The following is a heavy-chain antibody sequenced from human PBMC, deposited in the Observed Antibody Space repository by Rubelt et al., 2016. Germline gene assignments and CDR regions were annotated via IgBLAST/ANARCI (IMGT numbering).Heavy chain of an antibody. CDR1: GLTFSSDA. J-gene: IGHJ4*02. Sequence: GSGGGLVQPGGSLRLSCTASGLTFSSDAMYWVRQAPGKGLEWVSSISGSGGSTYYADSVKRRFTISRDNSKNMLYLQMNSMRADDTAVYYCARPLYGSSWGLWGQGTLVTVST. D-gene: IGHD6-6*01. CDR2: ISGSGGST. V-gene: IGHV3-23*01. CDR3: ARPLYGSSWGL.